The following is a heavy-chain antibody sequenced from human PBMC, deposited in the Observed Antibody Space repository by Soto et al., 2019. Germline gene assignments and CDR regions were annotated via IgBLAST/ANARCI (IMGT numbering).Heavy chain of an antibody. CDR2: INPSGGST. V-gene: IGHV1-46*03. J-gene: IGHJ3*02. CDR1: GYTFTSYY. D-gene: IGHD4-17*01. CDR3: ARETYGDYVPDAFDI. Sequence: QVQLVQSGAEVKKPGASVKVSCKASGYTFTSYYMHWVRQAPGQGLEWMGIINPSGGSTSYAQKSQVRGTMTRDTFRRTVDKELSTLRSEHTAKYYCARETYGDYVPDAFDIWGQGTMVTVSS.